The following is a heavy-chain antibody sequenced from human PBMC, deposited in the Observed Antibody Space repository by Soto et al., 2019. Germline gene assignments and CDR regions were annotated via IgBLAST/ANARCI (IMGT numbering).Heavy chain of an antibody. V-gene: IGHV3-21*01. CDR1: GFTFSSYA. D-gene: IGHD2-8*02. CDR3: ARHAVLGGRDYYYGMDV. J-gene: IGHJ6*02. Sequence: PGGSLRLSCAASGFTFSSYAMSWVRQAPGKGLEWVSSLGSGSSYIYYADSVKGRFTISRDNAKNSLYLQMTSLRAEDTAVFYCARHAVLGGRDYYYGMDVWGQGTTVTVSS. CDR2: LGSGSSYI.